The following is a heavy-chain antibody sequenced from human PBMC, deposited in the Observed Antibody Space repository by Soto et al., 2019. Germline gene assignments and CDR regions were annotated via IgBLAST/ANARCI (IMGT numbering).Heavy chain of an antibody. CDR3: ASGGHIDY. J-gene: IGHJ4*02. V-gene: IGHV3-7*01. CDR2: LNEDGNVK. Sequence: GGSLRLSCAASGHTFSRFWMSWVRQAPGKGLEWVANLNEDGNVKNYVDSVKGRFTISRDNANNLMYLQMNSLRVADTAVYYCASGGHIDYCGQGTLVTVSS. CDR1: GHTFSRFW.